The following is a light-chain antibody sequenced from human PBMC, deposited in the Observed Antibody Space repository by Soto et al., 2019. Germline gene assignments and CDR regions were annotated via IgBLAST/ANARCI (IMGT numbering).Light chain of an antibody. Sequence: DIQLTQSPSFLSASVGDRVTITCRASLGISTYLAWYQQKPGKAPNLLIYAASTLQSGVPSRFSGSGSGTEFTRTISSLQPEDFATYYCQQVNTYTFGPGTKVDIK. CDR3: QQVNTYT. V-gene: IGKV1-9*01. CDR1: LGISTY. J-gene: IGKJ3*01. CDR2: AAS.